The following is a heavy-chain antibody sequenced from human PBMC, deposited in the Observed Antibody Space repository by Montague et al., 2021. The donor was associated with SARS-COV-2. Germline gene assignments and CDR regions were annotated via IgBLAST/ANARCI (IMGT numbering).Heavy chain of an antibody. CDR3: AKEREVVRAARTLVAFDL. CDR1: GGSFSVYY. D-gene: IGHD2-2*01. CDR2: INHSGTA. J-gene: IGHJ3*01. Sequence: SDILSLTCAVYGGSFSVYYWSWLRQYPRSGLERIAEINHSGTANYNPSLKSRVSISVDTSKNQFTLKLTSVTAADTAMYYCAKEREVVRAARTLVAFDLWGQGTMVTVSS. V-gene: IGHV4-34*01.